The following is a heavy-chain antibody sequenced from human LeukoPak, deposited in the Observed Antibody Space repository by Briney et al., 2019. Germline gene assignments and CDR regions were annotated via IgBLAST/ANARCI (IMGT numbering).Heavy chain of an antibody. V-gene: IGHV3-30*18. CDR3: AKDYGSFPGT. D-gene: IGHD1-26*01. J-gene: IGHJ5*02. CDR1: GFTFSSYG. Sequence: GRSLRLSCAASGFTFSSYGMHWVRQAPGRGLEWVAVISYDGSNKYYADSVKGRFTISRDNSKNTLYLQMNSLRAEDTAVYYCAKDYGSFPGTWGQGTLVTVSS. CDR2: ISYDGSNK.